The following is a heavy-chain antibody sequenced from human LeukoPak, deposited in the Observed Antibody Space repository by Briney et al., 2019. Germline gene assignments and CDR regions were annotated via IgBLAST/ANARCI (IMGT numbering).Heavy chain of an antibody. CDR2: ISGSGGST. Sequence: GGSLRLSCTTSKFNFNNYGMTWVRQAPGKGPEWVSSISGSGGSTQYAASVQGRFTISRDNSKNTLYLQMNSLRAEDTAVYYCAKDPNGDYIGTFDIWGQGTMVTVSP. D-gene: IGHD4-17*01. J-gene: IGHJ3*02. CDR1: KFNFNNYG. CDR3: AKDPNGDYIGTFDI. V-gene: IGHV3-23*01.